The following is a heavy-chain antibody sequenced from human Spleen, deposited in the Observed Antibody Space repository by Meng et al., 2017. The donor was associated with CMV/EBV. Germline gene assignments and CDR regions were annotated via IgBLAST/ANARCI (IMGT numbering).Heavy chain of an antibody. Sequence: GSLRLSCAVYGGSFSGYYWSWIRQPPGKGLEWIGEINHSGSTNYNPSLKSRVTISVDTSKNQFSLKLSSVTAADTAVYYCARGSVIYGMDVWGQGTTVTVS. V-gene: IGHV4-34*01. CDR3: ARGSVIYGMDV. CDR2: INHSGST. J-gene: IGHJ6*02. CDR1: GGSFSGYY. D-gene: IGHD3-16*02.